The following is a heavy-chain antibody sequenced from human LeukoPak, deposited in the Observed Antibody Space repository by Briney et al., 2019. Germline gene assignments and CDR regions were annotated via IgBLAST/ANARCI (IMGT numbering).Heavy chain of an antibody. CDR3: AKFLETDSSGYYVDAFDI. D-gene: IGHD3-22*01. V-gene: IGHV3-30*18. CDR2: ISYDASNK. J-gene: IGHJ3*02. Sequence: GRSLRLSCAASGLTFSTYGMHWVRQAPGKGLEWVAVISYDASNKYYADSVKGRFTISRDNSKNTLYLQMNSLRAVDTAVYYCAKFLETDSSGYYVDAFDIWGQGTMVTVSS. CDR1: GLTFSTYG.